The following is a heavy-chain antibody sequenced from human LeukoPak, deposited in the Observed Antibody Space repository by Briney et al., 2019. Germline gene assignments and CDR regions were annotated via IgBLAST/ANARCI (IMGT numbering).Heavy chain of an antibody. D-gene: IGHD1-26*01. CDR3: ALVGATQDAFDI. V-gene: IGHV3-66*02. CDR2: IYSGGTT. J-gene: IGHJ3*02. Sequence: QTGGSLRLSCAASEFTVSSNYMSWVRQAPGKGLEWVSVIYSGGTTYYADSVKGRFTISRDNSKNTLYLQMNSLRAEDTAVYYCALVGATQDAFDIWGQGTMVTVSS. CDR1: EFTVSSNY.